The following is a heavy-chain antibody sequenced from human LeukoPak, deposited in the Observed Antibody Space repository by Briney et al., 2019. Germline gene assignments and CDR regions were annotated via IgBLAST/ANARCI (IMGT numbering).Heavy chain of an antibody. CDR3: ARAEGFLEWLLLDY. J-gene: IGHJ4*02. CDR1: GYTFTSYG. D-gene: IGHD3-3*01. V-gene: IGHV1-18*01. CDR2: ISAYNGNA. Sequence: ASVKVSCKASGYTFTSYGISWVRQAPGQGLEWMGWISAYNGNANYAQKLQGRVTMTTDTSTSTAYMELRSLRSDDTAVYYCARAEGFLEWLLLDYWGQGTLVTVSS.